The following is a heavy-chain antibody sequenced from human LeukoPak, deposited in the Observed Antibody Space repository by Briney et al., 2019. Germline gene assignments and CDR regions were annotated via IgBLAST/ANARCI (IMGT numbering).Heavy chain of an antibody. CDR2: INSDGSSR. CDR1: GFTFRNYW. J-gene: IGHJ4*02. D-gene: IGHD6-13*01. V-gene: IGHV3-74*01. Sequence: QPGGSLRLSCAASGFTFRNYWMHWVRQAPGKGLVWVSRINSDGSSRNYADSVKGRFTISRDNAKNTLYLQMYSLRAEDTAVYYCASASSHRIAAGGDYWGQGTLVTVSS. CDR3: ASASSHRIAAGGDY.